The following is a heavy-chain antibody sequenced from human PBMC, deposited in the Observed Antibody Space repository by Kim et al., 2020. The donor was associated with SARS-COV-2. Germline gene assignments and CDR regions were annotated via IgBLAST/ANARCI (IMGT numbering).Heavy chain of an antibody. V-gene: IGHV1-46*01. CDR2: INPSGGST. CDR3: AREGASVVTAILQHYYYYGMDV. D-gene: IGHD2-21*02. J-gene: IGHJ6*02. Sequence: ASVKVSCKASGYTFTSYYMHWVRQAPGQGLEWMGIINPSGGSTSYAQKFQGRVTMTRDTSTSTVYMELSSLRSEDTTVYYCAREGASVVTAILQHYYYYGMDVWGQGTTVTVSS. CDR1: GYTFTSYY.